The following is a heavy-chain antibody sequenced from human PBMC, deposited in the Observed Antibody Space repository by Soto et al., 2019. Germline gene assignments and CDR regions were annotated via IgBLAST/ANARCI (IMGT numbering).Heavy chain of an antibody. J-gene: IGHJ6*02. CDR1: EFTFVNYV. CDR3: AKDQGPTPRSHDFSTGSQSYYGMDV. V-gene: IGHV3-23*01. Sequence: GGSLRLSCVAYEFTFVNYVVSWVRLAPGKGLEWVSAISGSGGKTYYAESVKGRFTISRDNSKNTLNLEMNSLRAEDTAVYFCAKDQGPTPRSHDFSTGSQSYYGMDVWGHGTTVTVSS. D-gene: IGHD3-3*01. CDR2: ISGSGGKT.